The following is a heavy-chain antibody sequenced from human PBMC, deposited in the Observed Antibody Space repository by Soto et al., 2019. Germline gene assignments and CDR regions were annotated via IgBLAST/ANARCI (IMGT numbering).Heavy chain of an antibody. CDR1: GGSPSYYY. Sequence: SETLSLTCTISGGSPSYYYWTWVRQAPGKGLEWIGNFADSGKSNYSPSLRSRVSISVDTSHTQLSLTLTSVTAAVTAVYYCGRDDRNDYIGNCGYWGQGTLVTVSS. D-gene: IGHD1-7*01. CDR3: GRDDRNDYIGNCGY. CDR2: FADSGKS. J-gene: IGHJ4*02. V-gene: IGHV4-59*12.